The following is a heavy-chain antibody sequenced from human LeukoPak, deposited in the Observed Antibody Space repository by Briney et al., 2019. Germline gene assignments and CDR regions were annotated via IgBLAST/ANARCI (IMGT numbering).Heavy chain of an antibody. J-gene: IGHJ6*02. CDR2: INTNTGNP. V-gene: IGHV7-4-1*02. CDR3: ARGSLVRGVNYYYGMDV. CDR1: GYTFTSYA. Sequence: ASVKVSCKASGYTFTSYAMNWVRKAPGQGLEWMGWINTNTGNPTYAQGFTGRFVFSLDTSVSTAYLQISSLKAEDTAVYYCARGSLVRGVNYYYGMDVWGQGTTVTVSS. D-gene: IGHD3-10*01.